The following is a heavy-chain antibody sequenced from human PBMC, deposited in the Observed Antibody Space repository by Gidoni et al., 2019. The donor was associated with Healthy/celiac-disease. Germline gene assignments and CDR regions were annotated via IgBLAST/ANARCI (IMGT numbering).Heavy chain of an antibody. CDR1: GGSFSGYY. Sequence: QVQLQQGGAGLLKPSETLSLTCAGYGGSFSGYYWSWIRQPPGKGLEWIGEINHRGSTTYNPSLKSRVTISVATSKNQFSLKLSSVTAADTAVYYCARGDHHGGPRKTISGGSQTFDYWGQGTLVTVSS. J-gene: IGHJ4*02. CDR3: ARGDHHGGPRKTISGGSQTFDY. CDR2: INHRGST. D-gene: IGHD2-15*01. V-gene: IGHV4-34*01.